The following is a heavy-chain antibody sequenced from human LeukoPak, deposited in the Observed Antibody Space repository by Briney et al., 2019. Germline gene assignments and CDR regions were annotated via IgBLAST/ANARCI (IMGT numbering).Heavy chain of an antibody. CDR1: GGSFSGYY. J-gene: IGHJ5*02. D-gene: IGHD3-16*01. V-gene: IGHV4-34*01. CDR3: ARNDYVWGSLNWFDP. Sequence: SETLSLTCAVYGGSFSGYYWSWIRQPPGKGLEWIGEINHSGSTNYNPSLKSRVTISVDTSKNQFSLKLSSVTAADTAVYYCARNDYVWGSLNWFDPGGQGTPVTVSS. CDR2: INHSGST.